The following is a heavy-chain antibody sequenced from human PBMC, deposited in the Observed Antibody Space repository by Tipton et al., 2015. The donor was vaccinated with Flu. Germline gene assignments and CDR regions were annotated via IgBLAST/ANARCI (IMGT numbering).Heavy chain of an antibody. CDR1: DYSITSDYY. Sequence: TLSLTCAVSDYSITSDYYWGWIRQPPGKGLEWIATIHHSGFTRYDSSLKSRVTISIDTSKNQFSLKVNSLTAADTAVYYCASTWTYAWMHWGQGTLVTVSS. CDR3: ASTWTYAWMH. J-gene: IGHJ4*02. D-gene: IGHD3-16*01. CDR2: IHHSGFT. V-gene: IGHV4-38-2*01.